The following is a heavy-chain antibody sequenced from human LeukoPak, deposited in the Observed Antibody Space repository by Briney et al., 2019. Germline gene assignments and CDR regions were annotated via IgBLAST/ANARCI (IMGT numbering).Heavy chain of an antibody. CDR1: GGSISSSNW. J-gene: IGHJ5*02. D-gene: IGHD3-10*01. Sequence: SETLSLTCAVSGGSISSSNWWSWVRQPPGKGLEWIGEIYHSGSTNYNPSLKSRVTISVDKSKNQFSLKLSSVTAADTAVYYCARVGVTMVRGVIRWFDPWGQGTLVTVSS. CDR3: ARVGVTMVRGVIRWFDP. CDR2: IYHSGST. V-gene: IGHV4-4*02.